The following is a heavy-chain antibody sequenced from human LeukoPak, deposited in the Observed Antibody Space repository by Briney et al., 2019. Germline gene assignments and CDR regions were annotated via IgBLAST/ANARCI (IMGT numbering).Heavy chain of an antibody. CDR1: GFSFSSYG. CDR3: AKGYDSSGYYLDY. D-gene: IGHD3-22*01. Sequence: PGGSLRLPCAASGFSFSSYGMHWVRQAPGKRLEWVAYMRSDGSTKYYADSVKGRFTISRDNSKKTLYLQMNSLRPEDTAVYYCAKGYDSSGYYLDYWGQGTLVTVSP. V-gene: IGHV3-30*02. J-gene: IGHJ4*02. CDR2: MRSDGSTK.